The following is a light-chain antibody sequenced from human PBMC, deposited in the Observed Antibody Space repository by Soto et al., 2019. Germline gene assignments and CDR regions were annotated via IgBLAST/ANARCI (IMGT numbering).Light chain of an antibody. CDR1: QSLLHSNGYNY. CDR2: LGS. J-gene: IGKJ3*01. CDR3: MQVLQTPFT. V-gene: IGKV2-28*01. Sequence: DIVMTQSPLSLPVTPGEPASISCRSSQSLLHSNGYNYLDWYLQKPGQSPQLLIYLGSNRASGVPDRFSVSGSGTDFTLKISRVEAEDVGVYYCMQVLQTPFTFGPGTKVDIK.